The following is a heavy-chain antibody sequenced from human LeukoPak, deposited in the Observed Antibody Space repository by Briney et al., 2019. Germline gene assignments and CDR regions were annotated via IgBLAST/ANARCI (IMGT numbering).Heavy chain of an antibody. CDR1: GYTFGNYA. CDR2: INRSNGDT. D-gene: IGHD2-21*02. J-gene: IGHJ5*02. CDR3: TREFGVTGLSNWFDP. Sequence: ASVKVSCKASGYTFGNYAIHWVRQAPGQGLEWMGWINRSNGDTKYAQRLQGRITMTTDASTSTAYLELRSLRSDDTAVYYCTREFGVTGLSNWFDPWGQGTQVTVSS. V-gene: IGHV1-18*01.